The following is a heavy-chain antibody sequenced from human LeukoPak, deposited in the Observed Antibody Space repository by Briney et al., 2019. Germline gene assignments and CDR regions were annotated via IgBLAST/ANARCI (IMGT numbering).Heavy chain of an antibody. CDR3: ARDNIVVVVDYYYYGMDV. V-gene: IGHV4-4*07. J-gene: IGHJ6*02. D-gene: IGHD2-15*01. Sequence: PSETLSLTCTVSGGSISSYYWSWIRLPAGKGLEWIGRIYTSGSTNYNPSLKSRVTMSVDTSKNQFSLKLSSVTAADTAVYYCARDNIVVVVDYYYYGMDVWGQGTTVTVSS. CDR2: IYTSGST. CDR1: GGSISSYY.